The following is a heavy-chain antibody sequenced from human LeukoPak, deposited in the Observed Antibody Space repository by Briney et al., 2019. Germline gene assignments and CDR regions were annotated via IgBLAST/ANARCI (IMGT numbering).Heavy chain of an antibody. V-gene: IGHV3-20*04. CDR2: INWNGGST. J-gene: IGHJ4*02. CDR1: GFTFDDYG. D-gene: IGHD1-7*01. CDR3: ARDGYNWNFYYFDY. Sequence: GGSLRLSCAASGFTFDDYGMGWVRQAPGKGLEWVSGINWNGGSTGYADSVKGRFTISRDNAKNSLYLQMNSLRAEDTALYYCARDGYNWNFYYFDYWGQGTLVTVSS.